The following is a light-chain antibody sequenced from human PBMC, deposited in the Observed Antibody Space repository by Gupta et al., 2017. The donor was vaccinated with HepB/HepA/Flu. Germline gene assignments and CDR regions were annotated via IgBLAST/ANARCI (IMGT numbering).Light chain of an antibody. CDR3: QQYGSSQYT. CDR1: QSVPRGY. Sequence: EIVLTQSPSTLSLSPGERTSLSCRASQSVPRGYLAWYQQKLGQAPRLLIYSVSSRAAGIPDRFNGRGSETDFTRTISRLEPEDFAVYYCQQYGSSQYTFGQGTRLEIK. V-gene: IGKV3-20*01. J-gene: IGKJ2*01. CDR2: SVS.